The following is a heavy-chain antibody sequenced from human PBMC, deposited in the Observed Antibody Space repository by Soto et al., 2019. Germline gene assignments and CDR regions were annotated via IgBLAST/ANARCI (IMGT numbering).Heavy chain of an antibody. CDR3: ARDGGYSYGVNDY. J-gene: IGHJ4*02. D-gene: IGHD5-18*01. V-gene: IGHV3-7*05. CDR2: IKQDGSEK. Sequence: PGGSLRLSCAASGFTFSSYWMSWVRQAPGKGLEWVANIKQDGSEKYYVDSVKGRFTISRDNAKNSLYLQMNSLRAEDTAVYYCARDGGYSYGVNDYWGQGTLVTVSS. CDR1: GFTFSSYW.